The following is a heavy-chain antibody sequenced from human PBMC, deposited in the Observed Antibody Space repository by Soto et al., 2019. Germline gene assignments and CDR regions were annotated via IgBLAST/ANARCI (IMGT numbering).Heavy chain of an antibody. CDR3: ARGPLVVVPAAICWFDP. D-gene: IGHD2-2*01. J-gene: IGHJ5*02. Sequence: SETLSLTCAVYGGSFSGYYWSWVRQPPGKGLEWIGEINHSGSTNYNPSLKSRVTISVDTSKNQFSLKLSSVTAADTAVYYCARGPLVVVPAAICWFDPWGQGTLVTV. V-gene: IGHV4-34*01. CDR1: GGSFSGYY. CDR2: INHSGST.